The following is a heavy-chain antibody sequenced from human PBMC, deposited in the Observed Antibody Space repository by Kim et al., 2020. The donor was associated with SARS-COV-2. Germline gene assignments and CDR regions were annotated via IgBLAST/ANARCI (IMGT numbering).Heavy chain of an antibody. J-gene: IGHJ4*02. CDR3: ASDKDYYDSSGYY. CDR1: GGTFSSYA. Sequence: SVKVSCKASGGTFSSYAISWVRQAPGQGLEWMGGIIPIFGTANYAQKFQGRVTITADESTSTAYMELSSLRSEDTAVYYCASDKDYYDSSGYYWGQGTLVTVSS. D-gene: IGHD3-22*01. CDR2: IIPIFGTA. V-gene: IGHV1-69*13.